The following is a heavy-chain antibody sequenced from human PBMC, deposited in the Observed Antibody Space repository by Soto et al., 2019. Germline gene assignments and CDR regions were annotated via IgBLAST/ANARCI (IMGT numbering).Heavy chain of an antibody. V-gene: IGHV3-7*03. D-gene: IGHD5-12*01. CDR3: ARDHDEDFGYDLDYFDY. Sequence: PGGSLRLSCGASGFTFSDYLMTWVRQAPGKGLEWVATIKQDGNEKYYVDSVKGRFTISRDNAKNSLYLQMNSLRAEDTAFYYCARDHDEDFGYDLDYFDYWGQGT. CDR2: IKQDGNEK. CDR1: GFTFSDYL. J-gene: IGHJ4*02.